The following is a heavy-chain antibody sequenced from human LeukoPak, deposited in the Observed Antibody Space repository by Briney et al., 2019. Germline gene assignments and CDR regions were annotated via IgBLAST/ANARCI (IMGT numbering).Heavy chain of an antibody. V-gene: IGHV3-21*01. D-gene: IGHD3-9*01. J-gene: IGHJ4*02. CDR1: GFTFSNSW. Sequence: GGSLRLSCAAFGFTFSNSWMNWVRQAPGKGLEWVSSISSSSSYIYYADSVKGRFTISRDNAKNSLYLQMNSLRAEDTAVYYCAVDYDILTGYYTDPVPFDYWGQGTLVTVSS. CDR3: AVDYDILTGYYTDPVPFDY. CDR2: ISSSSSYI.